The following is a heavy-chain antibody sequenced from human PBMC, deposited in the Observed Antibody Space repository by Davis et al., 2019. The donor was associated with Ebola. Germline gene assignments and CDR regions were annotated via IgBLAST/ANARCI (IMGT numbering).Heavy chain of an antibody. Sequence: GESLKISCAASGFTFSNYWMSWVRQAPGKGLEWVANIKEDGSEIQYVDSVKGRFTISRDNAKNSLYLQMNSLSAEDTAVYYCARGWGEGYYFDYWGQGTLVTVSS. D-gene: IGHD7-27*01. CDR3: ARGWGEGYYFDY. CDR2: IKEDGSEI. CDR1: GFTFSNYW. J-gene: IGHJ4*02. V-gene: IGHV3-7*01.